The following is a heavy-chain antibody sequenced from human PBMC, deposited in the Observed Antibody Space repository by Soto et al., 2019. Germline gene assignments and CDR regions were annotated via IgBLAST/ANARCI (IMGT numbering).Heavy chain of an antibody. CDR1: GGSISSGGYS. D-gene: IGHD3-10*01. CDR3: ARGPQYYYGSDPYYFDY. V-gene: IGHV4-30-2*01. J-gene: IGHJ4*02. Sequence: SETLSLTCAVSGGSISSGGYSWSWIRQPPGKGLEWIGYIYHSGSTYYNPSLKSRVTISVDRSKNQFSLKLSSVTAADTAVYYCARGPQYYYGSDPYYFDYWGQGALVTVSS. CDR2: IYHSGST.